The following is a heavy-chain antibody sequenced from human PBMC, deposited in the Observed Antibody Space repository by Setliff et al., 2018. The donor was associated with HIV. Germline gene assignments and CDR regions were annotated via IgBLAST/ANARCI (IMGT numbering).Heavy chain of an antibody. V-gene: IGHV4-39*07. D-gene: IGHD6-19*01. CDR2: IYYSGRT. J-gene: IGHJ3*02. Sequence: PSETLSLTCIVSHGSITSTSYYWGWVRQSPGRGLEWIGSIYYSGRTYYNPSLKSRLSMSVDTSRNQFSLDQTSVTAADTAVYYCARGPRGIAVAGDAFDIWGQGTMVTVSS. CDR3: ARGPRGIAVAGDAFDI. CDR1: HGSITSTSYY.